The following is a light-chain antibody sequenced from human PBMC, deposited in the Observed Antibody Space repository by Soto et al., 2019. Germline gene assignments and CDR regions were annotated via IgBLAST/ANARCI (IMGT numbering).Light chain of an antibody. Sequence: IVLTQSPGTLSLSPGETATLSCRASQAVDSKFLAWYQQNPGQAPRLIMFGVSGRATGVPARFSGGVSGTDFTLTIRSLEPEDVAVYYCQLYGISVPVTFGQGTRLQI. CDR2: GVS. CDR1: QAVDSKF. CDR3: QLYGISVPVT. V-gene: IGKV3-20*01. J-gene: IGKJ5*01.